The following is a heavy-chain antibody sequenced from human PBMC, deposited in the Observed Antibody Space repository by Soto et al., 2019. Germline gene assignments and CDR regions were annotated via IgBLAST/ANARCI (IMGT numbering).Heavy chain of an antibody. CDR2: INTSGGST. J-gene: IGHJ4*02. V-gene: IGHV1-46*01. CDR3: ARDSPPPRE. Sequence: ASVKVSCKASGYSFTIFYMHWVRQAPGQGLEWMGMINTSGGSTSYAQKFQGRVTMTRDTSMSTIYMELSSLTSEDTAVYYCARDSPPPREWGQGTLVTVSS. CDR1: GYSFTIFY.